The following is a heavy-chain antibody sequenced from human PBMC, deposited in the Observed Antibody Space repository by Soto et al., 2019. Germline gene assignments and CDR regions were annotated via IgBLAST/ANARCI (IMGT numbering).Heavy chain of an antibody. J-gene: IGHJ6*03. CDR1: GFTFDDYA. D-gene: IGHD6-6*01. CDR3: ATYIYSSSPYYMDV. V-gene: IGHV3-9*01. Sequence: EVQLVESGGGLVQPGRSLRLSCAASGFTFDDYAMHWVRQVPGKGLEWVSGISWNSGNIGYADSVKGRFTISRDNAKNSLYLQMNSLRVEVTALYYCATYIYSSSPYYMDVWGKGITVTVSS. CDR2: ISWNSGNI.